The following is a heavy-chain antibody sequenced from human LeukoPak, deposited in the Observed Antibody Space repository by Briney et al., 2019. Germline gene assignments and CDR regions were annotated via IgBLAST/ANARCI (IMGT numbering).Heavy chain of an antibody. CDR1: GGSISSSSYY. CDR3: ARARGYSYGYPDY. CDR2: IYYSGST. J-gene: IGHJ4*02. V-gene: IGHV4-39*07. D-gene: IGHD5-18*01. Sequence: SQTLSLTCTVSGGSISSSSYYWGWIRQPPGKGLEWIGTIYYSGSTYYNPSLKSRVTISVDTSKNQFSLNLSSVTAADTAVYYCARARGYSYGYPDYWGQGTLVTVSS.